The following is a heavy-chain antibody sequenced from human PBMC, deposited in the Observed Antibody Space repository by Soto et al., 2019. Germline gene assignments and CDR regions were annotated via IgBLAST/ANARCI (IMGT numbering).Heavy chain of an antibody. D-gene: IGHD1-26*01. CDR2: LSHDGSNK. J-gene: IGHJ4*02. CDR1: GFIFSAFG. Sequence: GSLRLSCAASGFIFSAFGIHWVRQAPGKGLEWVAFLSHDGSNKYYADSVRGRFTISRDNSKNTVYLQMNSLRPDDTAVYYCARDRDGGTYTYFDNWGQGTLVTVSS. V-gene: IGHV3-30*03. CDR3: ARDRDGGTYTYFDN.